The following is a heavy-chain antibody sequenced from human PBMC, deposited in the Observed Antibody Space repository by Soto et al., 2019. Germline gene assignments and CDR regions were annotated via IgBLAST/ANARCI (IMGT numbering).Heavy chain of an antibody. Sequence: EVQLVESGGGLVQPGRSLRLSCVASGFTFDDYAMHWVRQAPGKGLEWVSGISWNSGSIGYADSVKGRFTISRDNAKNSLYLQMNSLRADDTALYYCAKDAGYSSSHLWHWGQGTLVTVSS. CDR2: ISWNSGSI. CDR3: AKDAGYSSSHLWH. J-gene: IGHJ4*02. V-gene: IGHV3-9*01. D-gene: IGHD6-6*01. CDR1: GFTFDDYA.